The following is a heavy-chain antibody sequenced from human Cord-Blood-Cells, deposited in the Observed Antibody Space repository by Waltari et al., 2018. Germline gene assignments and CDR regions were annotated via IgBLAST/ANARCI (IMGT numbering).Heavy chain of an antibody. CDR1: GYSFTSSL. CDR3: ARFHWEPDAFDI. CDR2: IYPGDSDT. Sequence: EVQLVQSGAEVKKPGASLKISCKGSGYSFTSSLFSWVRQMPGKCLEWMWIIYPGDSDTRYSPSFQGQVTISADKSISTAYLQWSSLKASDTAMYYCARFHWEPDAFDIWGQGTMVTVSS. V-gene: IGHV5-51*01. D-gene: IGHD1-26*01. J-gene: IGHJ3*02.